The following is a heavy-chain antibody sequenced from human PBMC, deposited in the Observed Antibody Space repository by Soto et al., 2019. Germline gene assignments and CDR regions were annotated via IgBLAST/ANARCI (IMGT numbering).Heavy chain of an antibody. Sequence: ASVKVSCKASGYTFYRYGITWVRQAPGQGLEWMGWINPSNDNTNYAQKFRGRVTMTTDASTSTAHMELRSLKSDDTAVYFCARDTQQDSNGYYLEWFDPWGQGTLVT. CDR3: ARDTQQDSNGYYLEWFDP. V-gene: IGHV1-18*01. CDR1: GYTFYRYG. CDR2: INPSNDNT. J-gene: IGHJ5*02. D-gene: IGHD3-22*01.